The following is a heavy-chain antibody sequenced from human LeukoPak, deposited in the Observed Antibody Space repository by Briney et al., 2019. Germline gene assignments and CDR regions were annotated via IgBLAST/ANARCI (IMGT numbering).Heavy chain of an antibody. V-gene: IGHV3-23*01. J-gene: IGHJ5*02. Sequence: GGSLRLSCAASGFTFSSYGMSWVRQAPGKGLEWVSAISGSGGSTYYADSVKGRFTISRDNSKNTLYLQMNSLRVEDTAVYYCARSIAAAGRKNWFDPWGQGTLVTASS. D-gene: IGHD6-13*01. CDR3: ARSIAAAGRKNWFDP. CDR1: GFTFSSYG. CDR2: ISGSGGST.